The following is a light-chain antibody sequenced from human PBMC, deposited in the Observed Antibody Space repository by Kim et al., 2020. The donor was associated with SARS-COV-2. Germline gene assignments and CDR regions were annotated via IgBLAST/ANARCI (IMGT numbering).Light chain of an antibody. V-gene: IGKV3-15*01. CDR3: QQYDNWRYT. CDR2: GAS. J-gene: IGKJ2*01. Sequence: EIVMTQSPATLSVSPGERATLSCRASQTVGSNLAWCQQKPGQAPRLLISGASTRATDIPARFSGSGSGTEFTLTISSLQSEDFAIYYCQQYDNWRYTFGQGTKLEI. CDR1: QTVGSN.